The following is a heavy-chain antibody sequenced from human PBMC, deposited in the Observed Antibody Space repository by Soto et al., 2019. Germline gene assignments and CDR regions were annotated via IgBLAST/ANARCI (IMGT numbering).Heavy chain of an antibody. J-gene: IGHJ4*02. Sequence: QVQLVESGGDLVKPGGSLRLSCAASGYTFSDYYMSWIRQAPGKGLEWISYIDTSGTKIYYADSVKGRFTITRDNAKNSQYPEMKSPRDEGTAVYYWGSHYDIWSGYPSPVDYWGQATLVTVSS. D-gene: IGHD3-3*01. CDR2: IDTSGTKI. CDR1: GYTFSDYY. CDR3: GSHYDIWSGYPSPVDY. V-gene: IGHV3-11*01.